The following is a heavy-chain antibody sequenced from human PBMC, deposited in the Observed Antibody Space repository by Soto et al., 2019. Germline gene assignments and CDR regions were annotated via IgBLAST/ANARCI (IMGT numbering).Heavy chain of an antibody. V-gene: IGHV4-34*01. Sequence: QVQLQQWGAGLLKPSETLSLTCAVFGGSVNRGNYYWSWIRQPPGKGLEWIGEMSHSGGTHCNPSLKSRVTISVDTSKNQFPLKMSSVTAADTALYYCARVERGTATTVVDAFDIWGQGQWSPSLQ. CDR2: MSHSGGT. CDR1: GGSVNRGNYY. CDR3: ARVERGTATTVVDAFDI. J-gene: IGHJ3*02. D-gene: IGHD1-1*01.